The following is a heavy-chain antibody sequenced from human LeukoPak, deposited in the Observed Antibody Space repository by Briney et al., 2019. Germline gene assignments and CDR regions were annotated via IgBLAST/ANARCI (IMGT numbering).Heavy chain of an antibody. Sequence: GGSLRLSCAASGFTFSSYSMNWVRQAPGKGPEWVSSISSSSSYIYYADSVKGRLTISRDKAKNSLYLQMNSLRAEDTAVYYCAIAAANPPQFDYWGQGTLVTVSS. CDR1: GFTFSSYS. J-gene: IGHJ4*02. V-gene: IGHV3-21*01. CDR3: AIAAANPPQFDY. D-gene: IGHD6-13*01. CDR2: ISSSSSYI.